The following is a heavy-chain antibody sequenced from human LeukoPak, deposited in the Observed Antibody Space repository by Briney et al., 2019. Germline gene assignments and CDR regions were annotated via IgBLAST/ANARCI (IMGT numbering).Heavy chain of an antibody. V-gene: IGHV2-5*04. CDR2: TFWHDDG. D-gene: IGHD2-21*01. Sequence: SGPTLVKPTQTLTLTCNFSGFSLRTGAVGVGWVRRPPGKALDWLAVTFWHDDGQYSPSLKHRLSITKDASKVQVVLTMTNMDATDTGTYYCVHTSFVRFENKGYYFDFWGQGLLVTVST. CDR3: VHTSFVRFENKGYYFDF. CDR1: GFSLRTGAVG. J-gene: IGHJ4*02.